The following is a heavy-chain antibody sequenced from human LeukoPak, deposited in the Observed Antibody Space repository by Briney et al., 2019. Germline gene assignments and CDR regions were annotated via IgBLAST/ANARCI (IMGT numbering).Heavy chain of an antibody. J-gene: IGHJ5*02. Sequence: SETLSLTCTVSGVSISSYYWSWIRQPAGKGLEWIGRIYTSGSTNYNPSLKSRVTMSVDTSKNQFSLKLSSVTAADTAVYYCARDGGPVAGTSYWFDPWGQGTLVTVSS. CDR3: ARDGGPVAGTSYWFDP. CDR1: GVSISSYY. D-gene: IGHD6-19*01. V-gene: IGHV4-4*07. CDR2: IYTSGST.